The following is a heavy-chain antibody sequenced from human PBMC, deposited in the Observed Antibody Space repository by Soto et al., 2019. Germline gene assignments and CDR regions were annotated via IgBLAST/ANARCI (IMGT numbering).Heavy chain of an antibody. CDR1: VFSLSTSGVG. CDR2: IYWDDDK. CDR3: AHYGSGSYYNYYYGMDV. V-gene: IGHV2-5*02. D-gene: IGHD3-10*01. Sequence: QITLKESGPTLVKPTQTLTLTCTFSVFSLSTSGVGVGWIRQPPGKALEWPALIYWDDDKRYSPSLKSRLTITKDTSKNQVVLTMTNMDPVDTATYYCAHYGSGSYYNYYYGMDVWGQGTTVTVSS. J-gene: IGHJ6*02.